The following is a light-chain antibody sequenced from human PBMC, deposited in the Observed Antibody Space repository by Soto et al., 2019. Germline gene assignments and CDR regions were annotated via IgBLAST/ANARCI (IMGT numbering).Light chain of an antibody. CDR2: AAS. V-gene: IGKV1-39*01. CDR1: QSISGY. J-gene: IGKJ2*01. CDR3: QQSYSFPDT. Sequence: DIQMTQSPPSLSASVGERVTITCRASQSISGYLNWYQQKPGKAPKVLIYAASSLPTGVPSRFSGSGSGTDFTLTISSLQPEYFATYFCQQSYSFPDTFGRWTKLEIK.